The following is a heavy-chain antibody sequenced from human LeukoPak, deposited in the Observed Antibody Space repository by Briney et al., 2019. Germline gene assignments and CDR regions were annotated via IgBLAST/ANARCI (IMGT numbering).Heavy chain of an antibody. CDR1: GFTFSSYS. Sequence: GGSLRLSCAASGFTFSSYSMNWVRQAPGKGLEWASSISSSSSYIYYADSVKGRFTISRDNAKNSLYLQMNSLRAEDTAVYYCARSFYSNYARVDYWGQGTLVTVSS. CDR3: ARSFYSNYARVDY. D-gene: IGHD4-11*01. J-gene: IGHJ4*02. CDR2: ISSSSSYI. V-gene: IGHV3-21*01.